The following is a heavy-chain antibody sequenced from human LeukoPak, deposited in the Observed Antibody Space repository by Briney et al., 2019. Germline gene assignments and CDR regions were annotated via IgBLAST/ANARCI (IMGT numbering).Heavy chain of an antibody. CDR3: ARLISGWYGGIDY. D-gene: IGHD6-19*01. CDR1: GFTFSSYS. J-gene: IGHJ4*02. Sequence: GGSLRLSCAASGFTFSSYSMNWVRQAPGKGLEWVSYISSSGSLIYYADSVKGRFTISRDNAKNSLYLQMNSLRAEDTAVYYCARLISGWYGGIDYWGQGTLVTVSS. CDR2: ISSSGSLI. V-gene: IGHV3-48*04.